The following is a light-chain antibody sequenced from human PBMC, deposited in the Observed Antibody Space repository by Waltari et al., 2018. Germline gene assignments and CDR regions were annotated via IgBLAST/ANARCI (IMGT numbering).Light chain of an antibody. CDR3: QQADYFPLT. CDR1: QSITY. CDR2: RVF. J-gene: IGKJ4*01. V-gene: IGKV1-12*01. Sequence: DIQMTQSPSSVSASVGDSVTITCRASQSITYLDWCQQKPGKAPKLLISRVFCLESGVPSRFSASGSGTDFTLTINNLQPEDFAIYSCQQADYFPLTFGGGTKVEIK.